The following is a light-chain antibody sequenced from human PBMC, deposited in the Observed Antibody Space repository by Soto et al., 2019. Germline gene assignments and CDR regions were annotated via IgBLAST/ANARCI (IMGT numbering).Light chain of an antibody. V-gene: IGLV2-14*01. CDR1: SRDVCGYNF. Sequence: QAAPNQPSSVSGAPGQSITISCTGTSRDVCGYNFVSWYQQHPDKAPKLMIYDVTNRPSGVSNRFSGSKSGNTASLTISGLQAEDEADYYCSSYTRISTYVFGTGTKVTVL. J-gene: IGLJ1*01. CDR2: DVT. CDR3: SSYTRISTYV.